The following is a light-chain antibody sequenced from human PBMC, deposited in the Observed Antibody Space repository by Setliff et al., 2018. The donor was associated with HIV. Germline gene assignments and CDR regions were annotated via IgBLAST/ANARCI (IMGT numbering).Light chain of an antibody. J-gene: IGLJ1*01. CDR1: SSDVGSYDY. CDR3: SSYAGSNTLIYV. CDR2: IVN. V-gene: IGLV2-11*01. Sequence: QSALIQPPSVSGSPGQSVTLSCTGISSDVGSYDYVSWYQQHPGTVSKPMMCIVNTRPSGVPDRFSGSKSGNSASMTISGLQAEDEADYFCSSYAGSNTLIYVFGPGTKVTVL.